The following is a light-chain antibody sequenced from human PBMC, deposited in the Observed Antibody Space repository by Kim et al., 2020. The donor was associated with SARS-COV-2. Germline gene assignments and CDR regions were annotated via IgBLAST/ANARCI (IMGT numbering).Light chain of an antibody. CDR2: DVS. Sequence: GQSYPSPSTGTSIDLGYYSYGSCNQQHPGKAPKLMIYDVSIGPSGVSNRYSGSKSGNTASLTISGLQAEDEADAYCSSYTSSSTVVFGGGTQLTVL. J-gene: IGLJ2*01. CDR3: SSYTSSSTVV. V-gene: IGLV2-14*03. CDR1: SIDLGYYSY.